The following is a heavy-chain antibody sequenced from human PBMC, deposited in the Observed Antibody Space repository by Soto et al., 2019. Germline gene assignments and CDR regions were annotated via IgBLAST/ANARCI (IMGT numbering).Heavy chain of an antibody. D-gene: IGHD6-6*01. V-gene: IGHV1-69*01. CDR3: ARDGVAARREAFDI. J-gene: IGHJ3*02. Sequence: QVQLVQSGAEVKKPGSSVKVSCKASGGTFSSYAISWVRQAPGQGLEWMGGIIPIFGTANYEQKFQGTVTITADESTSTAYMELSSLRSEDTAVYYCARDGVAARREAFDIWGQGTMVTVSS. CDR2: IIPIFGTA. CDR1: GGTFSSYA.